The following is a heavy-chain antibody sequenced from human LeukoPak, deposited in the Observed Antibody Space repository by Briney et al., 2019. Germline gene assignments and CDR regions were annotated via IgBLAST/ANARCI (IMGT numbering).Heavy chain of an antibody. CDR1: GYTFTSYY. D-gene: IGHD4-17*01. J-gene: IGHJ6*02. CDR2: INPSGGST. CDR3: ARVEVDGDYGYYGMDV. Sequence: ASVTVSCMASGYTFTSYYMHWVRQAPALGLEWMGLINPSGGSTSYAQKFQGRVTMTRDTSTSTVYMELSSLRSEDTAVYYSARVEVDGDYGYYGMDVWGQGTTVTVSS. V-gene: IGHV1-46*01.